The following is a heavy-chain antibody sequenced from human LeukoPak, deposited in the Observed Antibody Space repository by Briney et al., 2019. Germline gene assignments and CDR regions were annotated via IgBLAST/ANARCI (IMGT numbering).Heavy chain of an antibody. V-gene: IGHV3-11*01. J-gene: IGHJ5*02. CDR1: GFSFSDHY. D-gene: IGHD3-3*01. CDR3: AREGITIFGVANSNWFDP. Sequence: GGSLRLSCAASGFSFSDHYMGWIRQAPGKGLEWVSYISGSGSTIYYAASVRGRFTISRDNAKNSLYLQMNSLRAEDTAIYYCAREGITIFGVANSNWFDPWGQGTLVTVSS. CDR2: ISGSGSTI.